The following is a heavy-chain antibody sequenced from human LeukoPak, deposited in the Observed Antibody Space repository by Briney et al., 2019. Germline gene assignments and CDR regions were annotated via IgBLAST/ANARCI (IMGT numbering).Heavy chain of an antibody. Sequence: GGSLRLSCAASGFTFSSYAMSWVRQAPGKGLEWVSGISGSGTNTFYADSVKGRFTISRDSSKSTQNLQMNRLRAGDTAVYYCAKTDTGGYHRGNYDFWGQGTLVTVSS. CDR1: GFTFSSYA. D-gene: IGHD2-8*02. CDR3: AKTDTGGYHRGNYDF. CDR2: ISGSGTNT. J-gene: IGHJ4*02. V-gene: IGHV3-23*01.